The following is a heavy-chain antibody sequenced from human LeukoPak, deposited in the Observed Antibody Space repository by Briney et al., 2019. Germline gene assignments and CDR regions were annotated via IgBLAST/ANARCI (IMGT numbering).Heavy chain of an antibody. V-gene: IGHV5-51*01. CDR2: IYPGDSDT. CDR3: ARTSMAALADY. Sequence: GGSLRLSCTGSGYSFTSYWIGWVRQMPGKGLEWMGIIYPGDSDTRYSPSFQGQVTISADKSISTAYLQWSSLKASDAAMYYCARTSMAALADYWGQGTLVTVSS. J-gene: IGHJ4*02. D-gene: IGHD6-6*01. CDR1: GYSFTSYW.